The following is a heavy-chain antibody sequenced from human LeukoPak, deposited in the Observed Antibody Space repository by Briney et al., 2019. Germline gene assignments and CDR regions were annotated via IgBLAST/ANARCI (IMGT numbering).Heavy chain of an antibody. D-gene: IGHD3-10*01. Sequence: GRSLRLSCAASGFTFSSYGMHWVRQAPGKGLEWVAVIWYDGSNKYYADSVKGRFTISRDNSKNTLYLQMNSLRAEDTAVYYCARGIVSTGRVNYYYYYYMDVWGKGTTVTVS. V-gene: IGHV3-33*01. J-gene: IGHJ6*03. CDR2: IWYDGSNK. CDR1: GFTFSSYG. CDR3: ARGIVSTGRVNYYYYYYMDV.